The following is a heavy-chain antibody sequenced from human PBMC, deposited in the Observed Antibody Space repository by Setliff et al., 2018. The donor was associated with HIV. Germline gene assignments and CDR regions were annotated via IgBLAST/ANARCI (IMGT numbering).Heavy chain of an antibody. CDR3: ATDCAVVGGTGSLGS. V-gene: IGHV3-11*04. J-gene: IGHJ4*02. CDR2: ISSRGSTI. CDR1: GFTFSDYY. Sequence: GGSLRLSCAASGFTFSDYYMSWIRQAPGKGLEWVSYISSRGSTICYADSVKGRFTISRDNAKNSLYLQMNTLRAEDTAVYFCATDCAVVGGTGSLGSWGQGTLVTVSS. D-gene: IGHD1-26*01.